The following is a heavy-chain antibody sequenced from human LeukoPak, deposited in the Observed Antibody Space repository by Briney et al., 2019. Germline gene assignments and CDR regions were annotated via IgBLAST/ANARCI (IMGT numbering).Heavy chain of an antibody. Sequence: GESLKISCKGSGYSFTNYWIGWVRQMPGKGLEWMGIIYAGDSDTRYSPSFQGQVTISADKSISTAYLQWSSLKASDTAMYYCASAGREYSSSWSLFDYWGQGTLVTVSS. CDR3: ASAGREYSSSWSLFDY. D-gene: IGHD6-13*01. V-gene: IGHV5-51*01. CDR2: IYAGDSDT. J-gene: IGHJ4*02. CDR1: GYSFTNYW.